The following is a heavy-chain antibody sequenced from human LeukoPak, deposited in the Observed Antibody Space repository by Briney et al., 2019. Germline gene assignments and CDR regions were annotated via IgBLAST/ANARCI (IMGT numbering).Heavy chain of an antibody. Sequence: PSETLSLTCTVSGGSISGYYWNWIRQPPGEGLEWIGRIFDTGSTDYNPSLKSRVTISVDTSKNQFSMKLTSVTAADTAVYYCARGGTATYYIGDVRGQGTTVTVSS. J-gene: IGHJ6*02. V-gene: IGHV4-59*01. CDR3: ARGGTATYYIGDV. D-gene: IGHD2-15*01. CDR1: GGSISGYY. CDR2: IFDTGST.